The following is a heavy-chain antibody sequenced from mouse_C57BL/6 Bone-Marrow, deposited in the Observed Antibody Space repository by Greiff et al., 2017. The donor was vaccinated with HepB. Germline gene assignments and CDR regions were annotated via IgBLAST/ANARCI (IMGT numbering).Heavy chain of an antibody. V-gene: IGHV6-3*01. D-gene: IGHD1-1*01. CDR2: IRLKSDNYAT. J-gene: IGHJ1*03. Sequence: EVQLVESGGGLVQPGGSMKLSCVASGFTFSNYWMNWVRQSPEKGLEWVAQIRLKSDNYATHYAESVKGRFTISRDDSKSSVYLQMNNLRAEDTGIYYRPGTLCYYGSSYGWYFDVWGTGTTVTVSS. CDR3: PGTLCYYGSSYGWYFDV. CDR1: GFTFSNYW.